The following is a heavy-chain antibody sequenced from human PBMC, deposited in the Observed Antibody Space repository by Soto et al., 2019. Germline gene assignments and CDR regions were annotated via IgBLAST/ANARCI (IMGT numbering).Heavy chain of an antibody. J-gene: IGHJ6*02. Sequence: PGGSLRLSCAASGFTFSSYAMHWVRQAPGKGLEWVAVISYDGSNKYYADSVKGRFTISRDNSKNTLYLQMNSLRAEDTAVYYCARAQLILPDDLRSWKYYYYYGMDVWGQGTTVTVSS. CDR3: ARAQLILPDDLRSWKYYYYYGMDV. D-gene: IGHD3-3*01. V-gene: IGHV3-30-3*01. CDR1: GFTFSSYA. CDR2: ISYDGSNK.